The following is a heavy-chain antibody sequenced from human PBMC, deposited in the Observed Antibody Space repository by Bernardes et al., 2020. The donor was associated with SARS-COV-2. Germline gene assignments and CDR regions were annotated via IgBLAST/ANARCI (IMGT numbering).Heavy chain of an antibody. CDR1: GGSISSGGYY. J-gene: IGHJ3*02. Sequence: SETLSLTCTVSGGSISSGGYYWSWIRQHPERGLEWIGYIYYSGTTYYNPSLKSRVTISVDTSKNQFSLHLNSVTAADTAVYYCATLGYSGSTTSSIDGFDIWGQGTMVTVSS. CDR2: IYYSGTT. CDR3: ATLGYSGSTTSSIDGFDI. V-gene: IGHV4-31*03. D-gene: IGHD3-10*01.